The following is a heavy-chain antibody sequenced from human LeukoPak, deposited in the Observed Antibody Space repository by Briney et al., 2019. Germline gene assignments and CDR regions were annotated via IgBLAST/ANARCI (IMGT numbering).Heavy chain of an antibody. V-gene: IGHV4-61*01. D-gene: IGHD3-22*01. J-gene: IGHJ5*02. Sequence: SETLSLTCTVSGGSVSSGSYYWSWIRQPPGKGLEWIGYIYYSGSTNYNPSLKSRVTISVDTSKNQFSLKLSSVTAADTAVYYCASVSDYYDSSGYQEPGWFDPWGQGTLVTVSS. CDR2: IYYSGST. CDR3: ASVSDYYDSSGYQEPGWFDP. CDR1: GGSVSSGSYY.